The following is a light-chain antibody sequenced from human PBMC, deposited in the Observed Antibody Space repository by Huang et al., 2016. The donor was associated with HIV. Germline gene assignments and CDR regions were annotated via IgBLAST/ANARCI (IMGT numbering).Light chain of an antibody. CDR2: SAS. J-gene: IGKJ2*01. CDR3: QQTYRTPYT. Sequence: DIQMTQSPSSLSTFVGDRVTITCRASQNINTFLHWYREKPGKAPRLLIYSASSLEHGVPSRFSGSAAGTEFTRTVSSVQPDDSATYYCQQTYRTPYTFGQGTKLDI. V-gene: IGKV1-39*01. CDR1: QNINTF.